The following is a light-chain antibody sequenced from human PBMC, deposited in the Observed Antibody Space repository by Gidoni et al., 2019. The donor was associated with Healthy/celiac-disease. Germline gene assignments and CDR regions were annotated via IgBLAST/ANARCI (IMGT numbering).Light chain of an antibody. CDR2: DAS. V-gene: IGKV3-11*01. J-gene: IGKJ2*01. Sequence: EIVLTQSPATLSLSPGERATLSCSASQSVSSYLAWYQQKPGQAPRLLIYDASNRDTGIPARFSGSGSGTEDFAVYYCQQRRNWPYTFGQGTKLEIK. CDR3: QQRRNWPYT. CDR1: QSVSSY.